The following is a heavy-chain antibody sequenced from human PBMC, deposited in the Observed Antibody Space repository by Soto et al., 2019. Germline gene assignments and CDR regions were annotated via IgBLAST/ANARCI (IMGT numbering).Heavy chain of an antibody. CDR3: VRESTVVTLRTFDI. J-gene: IGHJ3*02. CDR2: IYTSGST. V-gene: IGHV4-4*07. CDR1: GGSISSYS. Sequence: QVHLQESGPGLVKPSETLSLTCTVSGGSISSYSCSWIRQPAGKGLEWIGRIYTSGSTNYNPSLKSRVTMSVDRTKNQFSLKLSSVTAADTAVYYCVRESTVVTLRTFDIWGQGTMVTVSS. D-gene: IGHD2-21*02.